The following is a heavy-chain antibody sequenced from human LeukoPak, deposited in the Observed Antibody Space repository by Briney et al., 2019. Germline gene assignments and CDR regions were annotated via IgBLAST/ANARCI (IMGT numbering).Heavy chain of an antibody. CDR3: ARDEVTKMAYDY. V-gene: IGHV4-39*07. J-gene: IGHJ4*02. CDR2: IYYSGST. D-gene: IGHD5-24*01. CDR1: GGSIGSSSYY. Sequence: SETLSLTCTVSGGSIGSSSYYWGWIRQPPGKGLEWIGSIYYSGSTYYNPSLKSRVAISVDTSKNQFSLKLSSVTAADTAVYYCARDEVTKMAYDYWGQGTLVTVSS.